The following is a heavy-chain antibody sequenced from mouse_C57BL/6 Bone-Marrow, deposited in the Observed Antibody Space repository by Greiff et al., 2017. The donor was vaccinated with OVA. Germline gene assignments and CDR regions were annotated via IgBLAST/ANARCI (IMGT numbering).Heavy chain of an antibody. D-gene: IGHD1-1*01. V-gene: IGHV5-6*01. J-gene: IGHJ2*01. CDR3: ARPITTVVAHYFDY. CDR2: ISSGGSYT. CDR1: GFTFSSYG. Sequence: EVQLVESGGDLVKPGGSLKLSCAASGFTFSSYGMSWVRQTPDKRLEWVATISSGGSYTYYPDSVKGRFTISRDNAKNTLYLQMSSLKSEDTAMYYCARPITTVVAHYFDYWGQGTTLTVSS.